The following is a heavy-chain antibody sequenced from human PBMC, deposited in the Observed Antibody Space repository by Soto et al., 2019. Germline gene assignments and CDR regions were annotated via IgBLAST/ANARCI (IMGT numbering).Heavy chain of an antibody. CDR1: GYTFTSYD. J-gene: IGHJ6*02. CDR3: ARERNMYGMDV. Sequence: QVQLVQSGAEVKKPGASVKVSCKASGYTFTSYDIKWVRQATGKGHEWMGWMNPNSGNTVYAQKFQDRVTMTRNTSIRTAYMELSSLRSEDTVVYYCARERNMYGMDVWGQGTTVTVSS. D-gene: IGHD1-1*01. V-gene: IGHV1-8*01. CDR2: MNPNSGNT.